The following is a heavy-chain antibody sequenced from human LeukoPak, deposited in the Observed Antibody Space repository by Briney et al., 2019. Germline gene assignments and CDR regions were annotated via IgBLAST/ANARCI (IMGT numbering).Heavy chain of an antibody. CDR2: IYHSGST. J-gene: IGHJ4*02. Sequence: SQTLSLTCTVSGGSISSGGYYWSWIRQHPGKGLEWIGYIYHSGSTYYNPSLKSQVTISVVMSKNQFSLNLSSVTAADTAVYYCAADYYDTSGSLTDSWGQGTLVTVSS. CDR1: GGSISSGGYY. V-gene: IGHV4-31*01. D-gene: IGHD3-22*01. CDR3: AADYYDTSGSLTDS.